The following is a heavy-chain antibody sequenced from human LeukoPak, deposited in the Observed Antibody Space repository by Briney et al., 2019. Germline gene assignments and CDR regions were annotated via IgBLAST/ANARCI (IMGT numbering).Heavy chain of an antibody. D-gene: IGHD6-13*01. CDR3: ARNIAAAGNDY. Sequence: PGGSLRLSCAASGFTFSSYAMHWVRQAPGKGLEWVAVISYDGSNKYYADSVKGRFTISRDNSKNTLYLQMNSLRAEDTAVYYCARNIAAAGNDYWGQGTLVTVSS. V-gene: IGHV3-30-3*01. J-gene: IGHJ4*02. CDR2: ISYDGSNK. CDR1: GFTFSSYA.